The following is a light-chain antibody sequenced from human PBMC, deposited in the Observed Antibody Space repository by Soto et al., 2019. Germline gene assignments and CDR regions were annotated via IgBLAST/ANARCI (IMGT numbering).Light chain of an antibody. CDR3: QQYVTSSPRT. CDR2: GAS. J-gene: IGKJ1*01. Sequence: EIVLTQSPGSRSLSPGERATLSCRASHSVSSNLAWYQQKPGQAPRLLIYGASTRATGIPARLSGSGSGTDFTLTITRLEPEDFAVYYCQQYVTSSPRTFGQGTKVDI. V-gene: IGKV3-20*01. CDR1: HSVSSN.